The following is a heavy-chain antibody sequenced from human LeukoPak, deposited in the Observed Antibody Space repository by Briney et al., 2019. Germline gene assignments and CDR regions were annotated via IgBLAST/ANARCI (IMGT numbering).Heavy chain of an antibody. CDR2: IYYSGST. V-gene: IGHV4-39*01. CDR3: ARGRGGDDAFDI. Sequence: PSETLSLTCTVSGGSISSSSYYWGWIRQPPGKGLEWIGSIYYSGSTYYNPSLKSRVTISVDTSKNQFSLKLSSVTAADTAVYYCARGRGGDDAFDIWGQGTMVTVSS. J-gene: IGHJ3*02. D-gene: IGHD2-21*01. CDR1: GGSISSSSYY.